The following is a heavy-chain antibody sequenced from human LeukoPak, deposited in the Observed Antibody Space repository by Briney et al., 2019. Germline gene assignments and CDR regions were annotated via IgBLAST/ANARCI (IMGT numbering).Heavy chain of an antibody. D-gene: IGHD3-10*01. CDR3: ARVELLWFGESVTAFDI. J-gene: IGHJ3*02. Sequence: ASVKVSCKASGYTFTSYAMHWVRQAPGQRLEWMGWINAGNGNTKYSQKLQGRVTITRETSASTAYMELSSLRSEDTAVYYCARVELLWFGESVTAFDIWGQGTMVTVSS. CDR1: GYTFTSYA. V-gene: IGHV1-3*01. CDR2: INAGNGNT.